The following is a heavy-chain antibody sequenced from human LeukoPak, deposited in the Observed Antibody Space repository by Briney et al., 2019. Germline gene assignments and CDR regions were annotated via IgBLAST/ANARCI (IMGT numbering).Heavy chain of an antibody. V-gene: IGHV3-33*06. J-gene: IGHJ3*02. D-gene: IGHD1-26*01. Sequence: DSVKGRFTISRDNSKNTLYLQMNSLRAEDPAVYYCAKRSSGSYYDAFHIWGQGTMVTVSS. CDR3: AKRSSGSYYDAFHI.